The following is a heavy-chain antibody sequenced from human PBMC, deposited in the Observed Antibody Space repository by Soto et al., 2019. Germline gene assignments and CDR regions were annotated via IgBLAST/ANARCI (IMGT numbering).Heavy chain of an antibody. CDR1: GFSLSNARMG. CDR3: ARIFGIAVAGTYWFDP. V-gene: IGHV2-26*01. CDR2: IFSNDEK. J-gene: IGHJ5*02. Sequence: QVTLKESGRVLVKPTETLTLTCTVSGFSLSNARMGVSWIRQPPGKALEWLAHIFSNDEKSYSTSLKSRLTISKDTSKSQVVLTRTNMDPVDTATYYCARIFGIAVAGTYWFDPWGQGTLVTVSS. D-gene: IGHD6-19*01.